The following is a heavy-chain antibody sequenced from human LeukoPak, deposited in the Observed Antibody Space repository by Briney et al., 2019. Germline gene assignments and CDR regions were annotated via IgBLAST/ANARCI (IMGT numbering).Heavy chain of an antibody. D-gene: IGHD6-19*01. CDR2: IYYSGST. V-gene: IGHV4-59*08. Sequence: PSETLSLTCTVSGGSTSSYYWSWIRQPPGKGLEWTGYIYYSGSTNYNPSLKSRVTISVDTSKNQFSLKLSSVTAADSAVYYCARQRKMGIAVAGTGGWFDPWGQGTLVTVSS. J-gene: IGHJ5*02. CDR1: GGSTSSYY. CDR3: ARQRKMGIAVAGTGGWFDP.